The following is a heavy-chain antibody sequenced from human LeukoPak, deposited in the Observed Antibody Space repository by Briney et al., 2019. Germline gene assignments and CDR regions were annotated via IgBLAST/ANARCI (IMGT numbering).Heavy chain of an antibody. CDR1: GGSFSGYY. CDR2: INHSGST. Sequence: SETLSLTCAVYGGSFSGYYWSWIRQPPGKGLEWIGEINHSGSTNYNPSLKSRVTLSVDTSKNQFSLKLSSVTAADTAVYYCARGVMITFGGVIAYYFDYWGQGTLVTVSS. V-gene: IGHV4-34*01. CDR3: ARGVMITFGGVIAYYFDY. D-gene: IGHD3-16*02. J-gene: IGHJ4*02.